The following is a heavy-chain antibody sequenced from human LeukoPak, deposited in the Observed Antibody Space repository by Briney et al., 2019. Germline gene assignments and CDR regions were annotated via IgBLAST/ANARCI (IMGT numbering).Heavy chain of an antibody. CDR3: ASLVMVRGVIADAFDI. V-gene: IGHV1-8*01. CDR2: MNPNSGNT. CDR1: GYTFTSYD. D-gene: IGHD3-10*01. J-gene: IGHJ3*02. Sequence: GASVKVSCKASGYTFTSYDINWVRQATGQGLEWMGWMNPNSGNTGYAQKFQGRVTMTRNTSISTAYMELSSLRSEDTAVYYCASLVMVRGVIADAFDIWGQGTMVTVSS.